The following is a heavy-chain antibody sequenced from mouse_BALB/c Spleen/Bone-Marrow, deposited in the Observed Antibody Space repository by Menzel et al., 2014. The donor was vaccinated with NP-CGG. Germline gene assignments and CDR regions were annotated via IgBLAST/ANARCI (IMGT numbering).Heavy chain of an antibody. CDR2: ISNGGGST. J-gene: IGHJ2*01. D-gene: IGHD4-1*01. V-gene: IGHV5-12-1*01. CDR3: TRHELGLFDY. CDR1: GFAFSSYD. Sequence: EVQLQESGGGLVKPGGSLKLSCAASGFAFSSYDMSWVRQTPEKRLEWVAYISNGGGSTYYPDTAKGRFTISRDNAKNTLYLQMSSLKSEDTAMYYCTRHELGLFDYWGQGTTLTVSS.